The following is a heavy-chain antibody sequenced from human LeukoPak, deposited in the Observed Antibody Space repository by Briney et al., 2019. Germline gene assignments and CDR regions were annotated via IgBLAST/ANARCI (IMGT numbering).Heavy chain of an antibody. CDR2: IYYSGST. V-gene: IGHV4-59*01. D-gene: IGHD3-16*02. Sequence: PSETLSLTCTVSGGSISSYYWSWIRQPPGKGLEWIGYIYYSGSTSYSPSLKSRVTISVDTSKNQFSLKLSSVTAADTAVYYCAREKAGVIGYYFDYWGQGTLVTVSS. CDR1: GGSISSYY. J-gene: IGHJ4*02. CDR3: AREKAGVIGYYFDY.